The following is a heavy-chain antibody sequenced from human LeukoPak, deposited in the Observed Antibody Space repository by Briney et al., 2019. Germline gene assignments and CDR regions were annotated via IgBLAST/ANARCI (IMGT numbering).Heavy chain of an antibody. Sequence: GGSLRLSCVASGFTFSNYAMSWVRRAPGKGLEWVSAITGSGTNRYYADSLKGRFTTSRDNSKSTVFLQMNSLRHEDTAIYYCVIWGDYDVLTGYYVPDYWGQGTLVTVAS. D-gene: IGHD3-9*01. J-gene: IGHJ4*02. CDR1: GFTFSNYA. V-gene: IGHV3-23*01. CDR2: ITGSGTNR. CDR3: VIWGDYDVLTGYYVPDY.